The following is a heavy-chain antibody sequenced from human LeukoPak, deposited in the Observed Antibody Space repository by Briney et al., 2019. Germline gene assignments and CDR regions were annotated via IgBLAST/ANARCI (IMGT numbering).Heavy chain of an antibody. CDR1: GGSISSYY. D-gene: IGHD1-26*01. CDR2: IYYRGST. V-gene: IGHV4-39*01. Sequence: SETLSLTCTVSGGSISSYYWSWIRQPPGKGLEWIGSIYYRGSTYYNPSLKSRITLSVDTSKNQFSLKVSTVTAADTAVYYCASRPAYKESGDRDYWGQGTLVTVSS. J-gene: IGHJ4*02. CDR3: ASRPAYKESGDRDY.